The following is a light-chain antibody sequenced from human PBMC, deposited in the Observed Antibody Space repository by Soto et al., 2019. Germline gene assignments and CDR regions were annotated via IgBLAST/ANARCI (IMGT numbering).Light chain of an antibody. Sequence: QSVLTQPPSVSGAPGQRVTISCTGSSSNIGAGYDVHWYQQLPGTAPKLLIYDNNNRPSGVPDRFSGSKSGTSASLAITGFQAEDEADYYCQSYDSSLSGLVFGTGTKVTVL. CDR2: DNN. J-gene: IGLJ1*01. CDR1: SSNIGAGYD. V-gene: IGLV1-40*01. CDR3: QSYDSSLSGLV.